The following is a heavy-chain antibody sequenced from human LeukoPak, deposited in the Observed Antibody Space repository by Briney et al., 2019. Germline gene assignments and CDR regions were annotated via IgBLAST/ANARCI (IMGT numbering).Heavy chain of an antibody. D-gene: IGHD3-3*01. V-gene: IGHV4-59*01. CDR2: IYYSGST. Sequence: PSETLSLTCTVSGGSISRYYWSWIRQPPGTGLEWIGYIYYSGSTNYNPSLKSRVTISVDTSKNQFSLKLSSVTAADTAVYYCARVGYDFWSGYYDGTHWGQGTLVTVSS. CDR1: GGSISRYY. CDR3: ARVGYDFWSGYYDGTH. J-gene: IGHJ1*01.